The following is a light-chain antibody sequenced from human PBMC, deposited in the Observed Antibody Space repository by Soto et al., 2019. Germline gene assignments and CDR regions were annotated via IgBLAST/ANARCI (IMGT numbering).Light chain of an antibody. CDR1: SSDVGAYIY. J-gene: IGLJ1*01. V-gene: IGLV2-11*01. CDR2: DVT. Sequence: QSVLTQPRSVSGSPGQSVTISCTGTSSDVGAYIYVSWYQQHPGKAPKLMIFDVTKRPSGVPDRFSGSKSGNTASLTISGLQAEDEADYFCCSYAGTYTYVFGTGTKVTVL. CDR3: CSYAGTYTYV.